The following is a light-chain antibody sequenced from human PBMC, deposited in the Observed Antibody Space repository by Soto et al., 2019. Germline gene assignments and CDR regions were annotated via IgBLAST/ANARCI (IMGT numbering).Light chain of an antibody. CDR2: STN. CDR1: SGSVSITSY. V-gene: IGLV8-61*01. Sequence: QTVVTQEPSISVSPGGTVTLTCGLTSGSVSITSYPSWFQQTPGQAPRTLIYSTNTRSSGVSDRFSGSILGSKAALTITGAQAADESHYYCALYLGGGITVFGGGTQLTGL. J-gene: IGLJ7*01. CDR3: ALYLGGGITV.